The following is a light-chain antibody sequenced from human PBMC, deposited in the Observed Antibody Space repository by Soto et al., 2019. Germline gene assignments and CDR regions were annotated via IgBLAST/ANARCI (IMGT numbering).Light chain of an antibody. CDR2: MIS. V-gene: IGKV2-24*01. Sequence: DIVLTQTPLSSPVALGQPASISCRSSQGLVHSDGNTYLTWLQQRPGQPPRLLIYMISNRFSGVPDRFSGSGAGTYFTLKISMVEAEDVGVYYCLQATQSYTFGQGTKLEIK. J-gene: IGKJ2*01. CDR1: QGLVHSDGNTY. CDR3: LQATQSYT.